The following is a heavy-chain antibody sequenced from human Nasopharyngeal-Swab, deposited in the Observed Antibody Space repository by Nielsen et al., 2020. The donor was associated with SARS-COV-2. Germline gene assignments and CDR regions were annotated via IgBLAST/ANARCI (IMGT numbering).Heavy chain of an antibody. CDR1: GGSISSSSYY. D-gene: IGHD3-3*01. J-gene: IGHJ4*02. Sequence: SETLSLTCTVSGGSISSSSYYWGWIRQPPGKGLEWIGYIYYSGSTYYNPSLKSRVTISVDTSKNQFSLKLSSVTAADTAVYYCARARSTIFGVVQSFDYWGQGTLVTVSS. CDR3: ARARSTIFGVVQSFDY. V-gene: IGHV4-31*03. CDR2: IYYSGST.